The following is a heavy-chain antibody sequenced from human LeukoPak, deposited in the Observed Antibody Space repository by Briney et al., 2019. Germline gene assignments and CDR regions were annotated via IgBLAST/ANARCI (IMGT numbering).Heavy chain of an antibody. V-gene: IGHV3-9*01. J-gene: IGHJ2*01. D-gene: IGHD1-26*01. CDR3: AKDRTVGASYWYFDL. CDR1: GFTFDDYA. Sequence: PGRSLRLSCAASGFTFDDYAMHWVRQAPGKGLEWVSGISWNSGSIGYADSVKGRFTISRDSSKNTLFLHMNTLRAEDTAIYYCAKDRTVGASYWYFDLWGRGTLVTVSS. CDR2: ISWNSGSI.